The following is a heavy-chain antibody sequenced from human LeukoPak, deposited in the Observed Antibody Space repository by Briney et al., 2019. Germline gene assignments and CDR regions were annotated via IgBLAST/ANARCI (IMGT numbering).Heavy chain of an antibody. D-gene: IGHD2-2*01. CDR1: GFTFSSYG. CDR2: ISYDGSNK. Sequence: GGSLRLSCAASGFTFSSYGMHWVRQAPGKGLEWVAVISYDGSNKYHADSVKGRFTISRDNSKNTLYLQMNSLRAEDTAVYYCAKDTVVVVPAATLSYYYHGMDVWGQGTTVTVSS. J-gene: IGHJ6*02. CDR3: AKDTVVVVPAATLSYYYHGMDV. V-gene: IGHV3-30*18.